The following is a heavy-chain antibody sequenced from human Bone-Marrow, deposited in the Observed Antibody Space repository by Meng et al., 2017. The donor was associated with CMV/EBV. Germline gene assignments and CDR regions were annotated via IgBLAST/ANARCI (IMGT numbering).Heavy chain of an antibody. D-gene: IGHD3-10*01. J-gene: IGHJ6*02. Sequence: SEPLSLTCTVSGGSISSYYWSWIRQPPGKGLEWIGYIYYSGSTNYNPSLKSRVTISVDTSKNQFSLKLSSVTAADTAVYYCARGRTYYGFYYYYGMDVWGQGTTVTVSS. CDR2: IYYSGST. V-gene: IGHV4-59*01. CDR1: GGSISSYY. CDR3: ARGRTYYGFYYYYGMDV.